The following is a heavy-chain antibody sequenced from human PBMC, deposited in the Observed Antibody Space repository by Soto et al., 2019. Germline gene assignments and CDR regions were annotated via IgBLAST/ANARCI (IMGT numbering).Heavy chain of an antibody. CDR3: ARRIPFGHSMDV. Sequence: EVQLVESGGGLVQPGGSLRLSCAASGFTFSSYAMHWVRQAPGKGLEYVSAITSNGGNTDYASSVKGRFTISRDNSKNTLYLQMGSLRAEDMAVYYSARRIPFGHSMDVYGQGTTVTVSS. V-gene: IGHV3-64*01. CDR2: ITSNGGNT. J-gene: IGHJ6*02. D-gene: IGHD2-21*01. CDR1: GFTFSSYA.